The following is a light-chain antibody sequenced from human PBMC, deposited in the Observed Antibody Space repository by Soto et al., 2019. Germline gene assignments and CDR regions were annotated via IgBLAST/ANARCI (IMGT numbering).Light chain of an antibody. CDR2: GAS. CDR3: QQTRSYPST. CDR1: QGINSY. J-gene: IGKJ4*01. V-gene: IGKV1-9*01. Sequence: IELTQSPSSLSASVGDSVSITCRVSQGINSYLAWNQKKPGKAPNLLLYGASTLQSGVPSRFSDSGSGTEFTLTVSIRKSEDFATDYCQQTRSYPSTFGGGTKVDIK.